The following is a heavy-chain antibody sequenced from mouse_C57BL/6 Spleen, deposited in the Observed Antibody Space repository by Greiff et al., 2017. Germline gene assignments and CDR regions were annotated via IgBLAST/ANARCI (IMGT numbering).Heavy chain of an antibody. J-gene: IGHJ3*01. CDR2: INPSSGYT. D-gene: IGHD2-2*01. CDR3: ARSDGYEWFAY. CDR1: GYTFTSYT. V-gene: IGHV1-4*01. Sequence: QVQLQQSGAELARPGASVKMSCKASGYTFTSYTMHWVKQRPGQGLEWIGYINPSSGYTKYNQKFKDKATLTADKSSSTAYMQLSSLTSEDSAVDYCARSDGYEWFAYWGQGTLVTVSA.